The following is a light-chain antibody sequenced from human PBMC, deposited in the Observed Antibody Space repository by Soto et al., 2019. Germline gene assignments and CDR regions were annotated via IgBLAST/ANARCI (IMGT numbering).Light chain of an antibody. V-gene: IGLV4-69*01. CDR3: QTWGTGIRV. J-gene: IGLJ1*01. Sequence: QSVLTQSPSASASLGASVKLTCTLSSRHSSYAIAWHQQQPEKGPRYLMKLNSDGSHSKGDGIPDRFSGSSSGAERYLTISSLQSEDEADYYCQTWGTGIRVFGTGTKVTVL. CDR2: LNSDGSH. CDR1: SRHSSYA.